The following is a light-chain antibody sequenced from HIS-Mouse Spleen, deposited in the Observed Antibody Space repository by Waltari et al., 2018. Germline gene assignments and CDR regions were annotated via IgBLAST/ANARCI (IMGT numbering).Light chain of an antibody. CDR1: SSDVGGYNY. V-gene: IGLV2-11*01. CDR3: CSYAGSYTYV. CDR2: DVS. J-gene: IGLJ1*01. Sequence: QSALTQPRSVSGSPGQSVTISCTGTSSDVGGYNYVSWYQQHPGKAPKLMIYDVSNRPSGVPDRFSGPKSGNTASLTISGLQAEDEADYYCCSYAGSYTYVFGTGTKVTVL.